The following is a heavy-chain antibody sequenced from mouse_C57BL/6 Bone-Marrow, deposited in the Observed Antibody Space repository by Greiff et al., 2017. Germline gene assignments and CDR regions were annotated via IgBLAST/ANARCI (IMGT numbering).Heavy chain of an antibody. CDR2: IISCYSYT. J-gene: IGHJ1*03. CDR3: ARLRYIWYFDV. V-gene: IGHV5-6*01. D-gene: IGHD1-3*01. Sequence: SLPLPCASPPFPFIIYFLSFFLHTPYHILYFFSTIISCYSYTYYPDSVKGRFTISIDNAKNTLYLQMSSMKSEDTAMYYCARLRYIWYFDVWGTGTTVTVSS. CDR1: PFPFIIYF.